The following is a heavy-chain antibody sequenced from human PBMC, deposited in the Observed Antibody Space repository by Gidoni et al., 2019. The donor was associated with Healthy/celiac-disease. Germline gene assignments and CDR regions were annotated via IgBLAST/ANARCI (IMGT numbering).Heavy chain of an antibody. D-gene: IGHD3-3*01. V-gene: IGHV3-23*01. CDR2: ISGSGGST. J-gene: IGHJ3*02. CDR1: GFTFRSYA. Sequence: EVQLLESGGGLVQPGGSLRLSCAASGFTFRSYAMSWVRQAPGKGLEWVSAISGSGGSTYYADSVKGRFTISRDNSKNTLYLQMNSLRAEDTAVYYCAKDGVTIFGVVITTTYDAFDIWGQGTMVTVSS. CDR3: AKDGVTIFGVVITTTYDAFDI.